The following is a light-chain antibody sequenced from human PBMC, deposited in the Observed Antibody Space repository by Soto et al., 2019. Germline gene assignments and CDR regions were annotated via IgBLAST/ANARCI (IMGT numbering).Light chain of an antibody. J-gene: IGKJ5*01. CDR1: QTVRNNY. Sequence: VLTQSPGTLSLSPGERATLSCRASQTVRNNYLAWYQQKPGQAPRLLIYDASSRATGVPARFSGSGSGTEFTLTISRLEPEDFAVYYCQQRSNWPPSITFGQGTRLEIK. V-gene: IGKV3D-20*02. CDR3: QQRSNWPPSIT. CDR2: DAS.